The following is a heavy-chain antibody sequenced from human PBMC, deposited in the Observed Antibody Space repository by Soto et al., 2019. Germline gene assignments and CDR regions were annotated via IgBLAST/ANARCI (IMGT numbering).Heavy chain of an antibody. CDR1: GFTFSSYA. V-gene: IGHV3-30-3*01. CDR3: ARDSLELSYDMDV. J-gene: IGHJ6*02. Sequence: GGSLRLSCAASGFTFSSYAMHWVRQAPGKGLEWVAVISYDGSNKYYADSVKGRFTISRDNSKNTLYLQMNSLRDEDTAVYYCARDSLELSYDMDVWGQGTTVTVSS. D-gene: IGHD1-7*01. CDR2: ISYDGSNK.